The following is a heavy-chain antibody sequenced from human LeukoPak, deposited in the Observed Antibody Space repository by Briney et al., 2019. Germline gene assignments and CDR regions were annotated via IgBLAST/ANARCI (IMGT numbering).Heavy chain of an antibody. J-gene: IGHJ4*02. CDR1: GFTFSRNA. V-gene: IGHV3-23*01. D-gene: IGHD6-13*01. CDR2: ISGSGGSA. Sequence: SGGSLRLSCAASGFTFSRNAMSWVRQAPGKGLEWVSVISGSGGSAYYADSVKGQYTISRDNSKNTLYLQMNSLRAEDTAVYYCAKHRATYRSSCFDYWGQGNLVTVSS. CDR3: AKHRATYRSSCFDY.